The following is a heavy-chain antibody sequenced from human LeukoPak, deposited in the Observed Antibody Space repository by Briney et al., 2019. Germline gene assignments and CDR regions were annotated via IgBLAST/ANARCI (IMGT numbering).Heavy chain of an antibody. V-gene: IGHV3-30*02. Sequence: PGGSLRLSCAASGFTFSSYGMHWVRQAPGKGLEWVAFIRYDGSNKCYADSVKGRFTISRDNYKNTLDLQMNSLRAEDTAVYYCAKYQRITTAATGRGFDYWGQGTLATVSS. CDR2: IRYDGSNK. J-gene: IGHJ4*02. CDR1: GFTFSSYG. D-gene: IGHD6-13*01. CDR3: AKYQRITTAATGRGFDY.